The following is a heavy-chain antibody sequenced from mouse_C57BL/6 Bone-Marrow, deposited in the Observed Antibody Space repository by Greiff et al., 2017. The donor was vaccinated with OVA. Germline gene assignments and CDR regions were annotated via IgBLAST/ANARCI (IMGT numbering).Heavy chain of an antibody. V-gene: IGHV1-81*01. J-gene: IGHJ1*03. D-gene: IGHD1-1*01. CDR2: IYPRSGNT. CDR3: ARYYYGPWYFDV. Sequence: VQVVESGAELARPGASVKLSCKASGYTFTSYGISWVKQRTGQGLEWIGEIYPRSGNTYYNEKFKGKATLTADKSSSTAYMELRSLTSEDSAVYFCARYYYGPWYFDVWGTGTTVTVSS. CDR1: GYTFTSYG.